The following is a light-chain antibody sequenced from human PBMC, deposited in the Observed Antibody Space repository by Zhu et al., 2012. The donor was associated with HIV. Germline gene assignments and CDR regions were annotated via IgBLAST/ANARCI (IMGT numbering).Light chain of an antibody. CDR3: QQYNDWWT. J-gene: IGKJ1*01. V-gene: IGKV3-11*01. Sequence: IVLTQSPATLSLSPGERATVSCRASRSVRSFLAWYQQKPGQAPRLLIYDTSKRATGIPARFSGSGSGTDFTLTISSLQSEDFAVYYCQQYNDWWTFGQGTKVEIK. CDR1: RSVRSF. CDR2: DTS.